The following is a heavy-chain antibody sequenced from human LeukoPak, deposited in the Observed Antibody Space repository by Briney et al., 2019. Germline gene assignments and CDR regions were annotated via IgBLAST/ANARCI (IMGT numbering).Heavy chain of an antibody. CDR3: AKDRPCINDVCHGDFDY. D-gene: IGHD2-8*01. J-gene: IGHJ4*02. CDR2: ISGSGGST. CDR1: GFIFSSYA. V-gene: IGHV3-23*01. Sequence: PAGSLRFSCAASGFIFSSYAMSWVRQAQGKGLEWVSTISGSGGSTYYADSVKGRFTISRDNSKNTVYLQINSIRAEDTAVYYCAKDRPCINDVCHGDFDYWGQGTLVTASS.